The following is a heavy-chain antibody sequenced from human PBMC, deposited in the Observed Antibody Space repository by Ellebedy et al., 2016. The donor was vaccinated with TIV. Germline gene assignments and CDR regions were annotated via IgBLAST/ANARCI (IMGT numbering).Heavy chain of an antibody. Sequence: GESLKISCAASGFTFSSYSMNWVRQAPGKGLEWVSTISDSGDRTYYADSVRGRFTISRDNSRNTLYLQMTSLRAEDTAVYYCVRDFDYWGQGTLVTVSS. V-gene: IGHV3-23*01. CDR1: GFTFSSYS. CDR2: ISDSGDRT. CDR3: VRDFDY. J-gene: IGHJ4*02.